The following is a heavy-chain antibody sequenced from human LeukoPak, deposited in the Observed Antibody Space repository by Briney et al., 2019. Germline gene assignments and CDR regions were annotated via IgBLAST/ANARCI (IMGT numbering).Heavy chain of an antibody. CDR3: ARQGLLWFGELLPPFDY. V-gene: IGHV5-10-1*01. CDR1: GYLFTSYW. J-gene: IGHJ4*02. D-gene: IGHD3-10*01. Sequence: GESVQISCQCSGYLFTSYWISGVRQLPGKGREGMGRIDPSDSYTNYSPSFQGHVTISADKPISTAYLQWSSLKASDTAMYYCARQGLLWFGELLPPFDYWGQGTLVTVSS. CDR2: IDPSDSYT.